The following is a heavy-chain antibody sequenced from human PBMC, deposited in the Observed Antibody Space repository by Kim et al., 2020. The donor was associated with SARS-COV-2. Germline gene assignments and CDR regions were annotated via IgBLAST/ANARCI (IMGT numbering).Heavy chain of an antibody. CDR3: ARYYPWNYGDY. J-gene: IGHJ4*02. CDR1: GYSISSGYY. D-gene: IGHD1-7*01. V-gene: IGHV4-38-2*02. CDR2: IYHSGST. Sequence: SETLSLTCTVSGYSISSGYYWGWIRQPPGKGLEWIGSIYHSGSTYYNPSLKSRVTISVDTSKNQFSLKLSSVTAADTAVYYCARYYPWNYGDYWGQGTLVTVSS.